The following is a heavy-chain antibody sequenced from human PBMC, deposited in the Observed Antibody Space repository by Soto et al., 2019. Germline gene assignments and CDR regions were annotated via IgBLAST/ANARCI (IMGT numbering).Heavy chain of an antibody. V-gene: IGHV4-31*03. CDR2: IYYSGST. J-gene: IGHJ4*02. D-gene: IGHD3-22*01. Sequence: SETLSLTCTVSGGSISSGGYYWSWIRQHPGKGLEWIGYIYYSGSTYYNPSLKSRVTISVDTSKNQFSLKLSSVTAADTAVYYCARTMYYYDTNGPSLDYWGQGTLVTVSS. CDR1: GGSISSGGYY. CDR3: ARTMYYYDTNGPSLDY.